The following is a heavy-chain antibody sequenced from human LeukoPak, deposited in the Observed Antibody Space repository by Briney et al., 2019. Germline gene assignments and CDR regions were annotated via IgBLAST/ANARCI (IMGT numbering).Heavy chain of an antibody. CDR1: GGSISSYY. J-gene: IGHJ4*02. CDR2: IYYSGST. V-gene: IGHV4-59*08. D-gene: IGHD6-13*01. CDR3: ARLGSSWSDFDY. Sequence: PSETLSLTCTVSGGSISSYYWSWIRQPPGKRLEWIGYIYYSGSTNYNPSLKSRVTISVDTSKNQFSLKLSSVTAADTAVYYCARLGSSWSDFDYWGQGTLVTVSS.